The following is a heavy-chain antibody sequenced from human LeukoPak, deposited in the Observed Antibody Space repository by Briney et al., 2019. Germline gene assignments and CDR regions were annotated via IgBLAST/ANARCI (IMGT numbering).Heavy chain of an antibody. Sequence: SETLSLTCTVSGGSISSYFWSWIRQPAGKGLEWIGRLHSSGSTYYNPSLMSRVTMSVDTSKNQFSLKLRSVTAADTAVYYCARDFSLGGSDYSVAFDIWGQGTMVTVS. CDR3: ARDFSLGGSDYSVAFDI. J-gene: IGHJ3*02. V-gene: IGHV4-4*07. CDR2: LHSSGST. D-gene: IGHD2-21*01. CDR1: GGSISSYF.